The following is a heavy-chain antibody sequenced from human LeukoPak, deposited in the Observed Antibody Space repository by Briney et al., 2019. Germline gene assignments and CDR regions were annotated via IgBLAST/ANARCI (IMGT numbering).Heavy chain of an antibody. Sequence: SETLSLTCTVSGGSISSYYWSWIRQPPGKGLEWIGSIYYSGSTNYNPSLKSRVTMSVDTSKNQFSLKLSSVTAADTAVYYCASWGGGATISDAFDIWGQGTMVTVSS. CDR3: ASWGGGATISDAFDI. CDR2: IYYSGST. D-gene: IGHD5-24*01. CDR1: GGSISSYY. J-gene: IGHJ3*02. V-gene: IGHV4-59*12.